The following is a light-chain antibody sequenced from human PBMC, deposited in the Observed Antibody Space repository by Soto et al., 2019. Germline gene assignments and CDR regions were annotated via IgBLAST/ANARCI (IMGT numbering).Light chain of an antibody. V-gene: IGKV1-5*03. CDR3: QQYNSYSTFGPAT. Sequence: DIQMTQSPSTLSASVGDRVTITCRASQIISTWLAWYQQKPGKAPKLLIYLASDLESGVPSRFSGSGFGTEFTLTITSLQPDDFATYYCQQYNSYSTFGPATFGQGTKVDIK. J-gene: IGKJ1*01. CDR2: LAS. CDR1: QIISTW.